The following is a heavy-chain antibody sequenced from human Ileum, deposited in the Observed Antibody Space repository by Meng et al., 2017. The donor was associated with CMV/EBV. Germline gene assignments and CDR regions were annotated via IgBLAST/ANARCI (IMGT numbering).Heavy chain of an antibody. CDR1: GSSFSNSW. V-gene: IGHV3-7*01. Sequence: GGSLRLSCAASGSSFSNSWMIWVRRAPGKGLEWVAKTNEDGSDKYYVDSVKGRFTIFRDNAKNSVCLQMNSLRAEDTAVYYCASTGPLYGLYFCYWGQGTLVTVSS. D-gene: IGHD2-8*01. J-gene: IGHJ4*02. CDR2: TNEDGSDK. CDR3: ASTGPLYGLYFCY.